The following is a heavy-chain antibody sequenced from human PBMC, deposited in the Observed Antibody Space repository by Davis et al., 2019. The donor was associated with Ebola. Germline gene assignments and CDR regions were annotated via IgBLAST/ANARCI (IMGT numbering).Heavy chain of an antibody. V-gene: IGHV3-33*06. CDR2: IWHDGSHA. CDR3: AKGVDIVVVPAAPEHYYYYGMDV. Sequence: GGSLRLSCATSGFTFSSFGMHWVRQAPGRGLEWVAAIWHDGSHADCADSVKGRFTISRDNSKNTLYLQMNSLRAEDTAVYYCAKGVDIVVVPAAPEHYYYYGMDVWGQGTTVTVSS. CDR1: GFTFSSFG. D-gene: IGHD2-2*01. J-gene: IGHJ6*02.